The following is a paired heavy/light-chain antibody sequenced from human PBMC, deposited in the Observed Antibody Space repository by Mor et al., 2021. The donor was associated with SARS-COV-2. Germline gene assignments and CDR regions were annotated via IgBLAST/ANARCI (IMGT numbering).Light chain of an antibody. CDR2: EVS. J-gene: IGLJ3*02. CDR3: SSYAGSNIFGV. CDR1: SSDVGAYNY. V-gene: IGLV2-8*01. Sequence: QSALTQPPSASGSPGQSVTISCTGTSSDVGAYNYVSWYQQHPGKAPKVMIYEVSKRPSGVPDRFSGSKSGNTASLTVSGLQPEDEADYYCSSYAGSNIFGVFGGGTKLTVL.
Heavy chain of an antibody. CDR3: ARHGQTFMITFGGVTVPYFDC. CDR1: GGSISSYY. J-gene: IGHJ4*02. D-gene: IGHD3-16*02. Sequence: QVQLQESGPGLVQSSETLSLTCTVSGGSISSYYWSWIRQPPGKGLEWIGYIYYSGSTNYNPSLKSRVTISVDTSKNQFSLNLTSVTAADTAVYYCARHGQTFMITFGGVTVPYFDCWGQGTLVTVSS. CDR2: IYYSGST. V-gene: IGHV4-59*08.